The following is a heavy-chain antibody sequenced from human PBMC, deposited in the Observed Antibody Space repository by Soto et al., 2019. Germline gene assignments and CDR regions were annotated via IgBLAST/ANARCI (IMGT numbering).Heavy chain of an antibody. CDR3: ARDGYNWDLNWFDP. Sequence: GGSLRLSCAASGFTFSSYGMHWVRQAPGKGLEWVAVIWYDGSNKYYADSVKGRFTISRDNSKNTLYLQMNSLRAEDTAVYYCARDGYNWDLNWFDPWGQGTLVTVSS. J-gene: IGHJ5*02. V-gene: IGHV3-33*01. D-gene: IGHD1-1*01. CDR1: GFTFSSYG. CDR2: IWYDGSNK.